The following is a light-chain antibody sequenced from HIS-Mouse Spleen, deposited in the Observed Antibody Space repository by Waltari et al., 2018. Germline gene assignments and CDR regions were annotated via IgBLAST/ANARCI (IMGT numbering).Light chain of an antibody. CDR2: QDS. CDR3: QAWDSSTVV. CDR1: KLGEKY. Sequence: SYELTQPPSVSVSPGQTASITCSGDKLGEKYACWYQQKPGQSPGLGIYQDSKRPSGIPERFSGSNSGNTATLTISGTQAMDEADYYCQAWDSSTVVFGGGTKLTVL. J-gene: IGLJ2*01. V-gene: IGLV3-1*01.